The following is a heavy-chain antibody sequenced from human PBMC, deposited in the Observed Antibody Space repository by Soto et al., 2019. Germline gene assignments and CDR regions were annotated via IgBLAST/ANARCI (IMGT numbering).Heavy chain of an antibody. D-gene: IGHD3-22*01. V-gene: IGHV3-33*01. CDR1: GFTFSSYG. CDR2: IWYDGSNK. J-gene: IGHJ4*02. Sequence: QVQLVESGGGVVQPGRSLRLSCAASGFTFSSYGMQWVRQAPGKGLEWVAVIWYDGSNKYYADYVKGRFTISRDNSKNTLDLQMNSLRAEDTAVYYCARESTYYYDSSGYLGIDYWGQGTLVTVSS. CDR3: ARESTYYYDSSGYLGIDY.